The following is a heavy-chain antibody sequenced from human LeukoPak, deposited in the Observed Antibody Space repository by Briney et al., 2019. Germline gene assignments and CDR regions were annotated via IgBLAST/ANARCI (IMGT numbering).Heavy chain of an antibody. J-gene: IGHJ4*02. CDR1: GFTFSSYA. CDR2: ISGSGGST. Sequence: PGGSLRLSCAASGFTFSSYAMSWVRQAPGKGLEWVSAISGSGGSTYYADSVKGRFTISRDNSKNTLYLQMNSLRAEDTAVYYCAKLWRGYYDSRAQYYCDYWGQGTLVTVSS. CDR3: AKLWRGYYDSRAQYYCDY. D-gene: IGHD3-22*01. V-gene: IGHV3-23*01.